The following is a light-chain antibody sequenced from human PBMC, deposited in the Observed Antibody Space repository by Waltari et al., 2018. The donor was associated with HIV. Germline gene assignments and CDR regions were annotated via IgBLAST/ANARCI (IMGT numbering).Light chain of an antibody. CDR2: VTS. V-gene: IGKV3-20*01. J-gene: IGKJ2*01. CDR3: QQYGNSPYT. Sequence: EIVLTQSPGTLSLSPGERATLSCRASQSVSNNYLAWYQQKPGQAPRLLIYVTSRRATGIPDRFSGSGSGTDFTLTISRLETEDLAVYYCQQYGNSPYTFGQGTKLEIK. CDR1: QSVSNNY.